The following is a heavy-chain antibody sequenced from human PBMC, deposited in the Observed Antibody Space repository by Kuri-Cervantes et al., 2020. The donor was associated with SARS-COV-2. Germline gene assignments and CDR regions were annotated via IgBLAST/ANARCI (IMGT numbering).Heavy chain of an antibody. CDR2: IIPIFGTA. V-gene: IGHV1-69*13. J-gene: IGHJ4*02. CDR3: AGEAVRGVIHY. CDR1: GGTFSSYA. Sequence: SVKVSCKASGGTFSSYAISWVRQALGQGLEWMGGIIPIFGTANYAQKFQGRVTITADESTSTAYMELSSLRSEDTAVYYCAGEAVRGVIHYWGQGTLVTVSS. D-gene: IGHD3-10*01.